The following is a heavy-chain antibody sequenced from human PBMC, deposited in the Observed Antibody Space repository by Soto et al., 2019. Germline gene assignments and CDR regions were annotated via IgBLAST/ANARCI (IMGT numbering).Heavy chain of an antibody. CDR2: IWYDGSNK. Sequence: PGGSLRLSCAASGFTFSSYGMHWVLQAPGKGLEWVAVIWYDGSNKYYADSVKGRFTISRDNSKNTLYLQMNSLRAEDTAVYYCARDPEQWLSSPELYYFDYWGQGTLVTVSS. CDR1: GFTFSSYG. V-gene: IGHV3-33*01. CDR3: ARDPEQWLSSPELYYFDY. D-gene: IGHD6-19*01. J-gene: IGHJ4*02.